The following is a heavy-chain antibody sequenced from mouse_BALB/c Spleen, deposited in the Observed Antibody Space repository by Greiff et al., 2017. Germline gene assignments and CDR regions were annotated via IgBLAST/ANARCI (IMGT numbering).Heavy chain of an antibody. Sequence: VQLQQPGAELVRPGASVKLSCKASGYTFTSYWINWVKQRPGQGLEWIGNIYPSDSYTNYNQKFKDKATLTVDKSSSTAYMQLSSPTSEDSAVYYCTREGGSSYAMDYWGQGTSVTVSS. V-gene: IGHV1-69*02. J-gene: IGHJ4*01. D-gene: IGHD1-1*01. CDR2: IYPSDSYT. CDR3: TREGGSSYAMDY. CDR1: GYTFTSYW.